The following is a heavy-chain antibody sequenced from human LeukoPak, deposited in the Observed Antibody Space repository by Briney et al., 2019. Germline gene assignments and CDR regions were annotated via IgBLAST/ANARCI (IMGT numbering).Heavy chain of an antibody. CDR2: INPGGSSI. CDR1: GFTFSSYW. Sequence: AGSLRLSCAASGFTFSSYWMHWVRQVPGQGLVWVARINPGGSSITYADSVKGRFTISSDNAKNTLYLQMDSLRAADTGGYYCARSNQADDYWGQGTLVTVSS. CDR3: ARSNQADDY. J-gene: IGHJ4*02. D-gene: IGHD1-14*01. V-gene: IGHV3-74*01.